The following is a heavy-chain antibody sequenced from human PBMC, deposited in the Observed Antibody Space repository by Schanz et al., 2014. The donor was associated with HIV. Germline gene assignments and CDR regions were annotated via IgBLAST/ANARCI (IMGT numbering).Heavy chain of an antibody. CDR2: ISYDGSNK. D-gene: IGHD3-3*01. V-gene: IGHV3-30*18. CDR3: AKDQGYDFWSGYYNYYDMDV. Sequence: VQVVESGGGLVQPGGSLRLSCAASGFTFSSYGMHWVRQAPGKGLEWVAVISYDGSNKYYADSVKGRFTISRDNSKNTLYLQMNSLRAEDTAVYYCAKDQGYDFWSGYYNYYDMDVWGQGTTVTVSS. J-gene: IGHJ6*02. CDR1: GFTFSSYG.